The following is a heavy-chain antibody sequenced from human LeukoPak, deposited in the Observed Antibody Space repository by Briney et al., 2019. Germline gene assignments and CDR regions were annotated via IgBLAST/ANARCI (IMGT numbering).Heavy chain of an antibody. CDR1: GASLTNPTYY. V-gene: IGHV4-61*01. CDR2: VFAIGSA. D-gene: IGHD4-23*01. J-gene: IGHJ4*02. Sequence: SETLSLTCTVSGASLTNPTYYQWTWIRQPPGKGLELIGKVFAIGSAIVNSSLTSRVTISLDTSNSQFSLKLRSVTAEDSAVYYCARFRSGGFYFFDSWGQGALVTVSS. CDR3: ARFRSGGFYFFDS.